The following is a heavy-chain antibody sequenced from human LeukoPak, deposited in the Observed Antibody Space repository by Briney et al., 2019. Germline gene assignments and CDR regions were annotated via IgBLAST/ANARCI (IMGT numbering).Heavy chain of an antibody. CDR3: ARVPDSLDAFDI. CDR1: GGSISSRNW. D-gene: IGHD1-14*01. Sequence: SSETLSLTCAVSGGSISSRNWWSWVRQPPGKGLEWIGEIYHSGSTYYNPSLKSRVTISVDRSKNQFSLKLSSVTAADTAVYYCARVPDSLDAFDIWGQGTMVTVSS. V-gene: IGHV4-4*02. J-gene: IGHJ3*02. CDR2: IYHSGST.